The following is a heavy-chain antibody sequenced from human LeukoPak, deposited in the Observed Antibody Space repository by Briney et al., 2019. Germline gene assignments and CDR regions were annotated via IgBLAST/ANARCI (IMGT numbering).Heavy chain of an antibody. CDR2: IYYSGST. J-gene: IGHJ3*02. CDR1: GGSVNSGSYY. CDR3: AREYAYYDSSGYYGPPDAFDI. D-gene: IGHD3-22*01. V-gene: IGHV4-61*01. Sequence: SETLSLTCTVSGGSVNSGSYYWNWIRQPPGKGLEWIGYIYYSGSTYYNPSLKSRVIISVDTSKNQFSLKLSSVTAADTAVYYCAREYAYYDSSGYYGPPDAFDIWGQGTMVTVSS.